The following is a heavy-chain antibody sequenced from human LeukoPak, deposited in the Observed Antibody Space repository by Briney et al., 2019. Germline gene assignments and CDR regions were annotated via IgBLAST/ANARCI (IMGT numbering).Heavy chain of an antibody. CDR3: AKRGVVIRVILVGFHKEAYYFDS. J-gene: IGHJ4*02. D-gene: IGHD3-22*01. CDR1: GFTFSDYW. CDR2: ISDSGGRT. Sequence: GGSLRLSCAASGFTFSDYWMSWVRQAPGKGLEWVAGISDSGGRTNYADSVKGRFTISRDNPKNTLYLQMNSLRAEDTAVYFCAKRGVVIRVILVGFHKEAYYFDSWGQGALVTVSS. V-gene: IGHV3-23*01.